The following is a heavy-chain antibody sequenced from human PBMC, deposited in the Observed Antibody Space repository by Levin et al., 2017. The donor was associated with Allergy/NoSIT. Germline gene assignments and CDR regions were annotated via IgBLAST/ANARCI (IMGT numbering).Heavy chain of an antibody. V-gene: IGHV4-34*01. CDR1: SGSFSGYY. Sequence: SQTLSLTCAVYSGSFSGYYWSWIRQPPGKGLEWIGEINHSGSTNYNPSLKSRVTISVDTSKNQFSLKLSSVTAADTAVYYCARGVVVAGPGWFDPWGQGTLVTVSS. CDR3: ARGVVVAGPGWFDP. J-gene: IGHJ5*02. D-gene: IGHD2-15*01. CDR2: INHSGST.